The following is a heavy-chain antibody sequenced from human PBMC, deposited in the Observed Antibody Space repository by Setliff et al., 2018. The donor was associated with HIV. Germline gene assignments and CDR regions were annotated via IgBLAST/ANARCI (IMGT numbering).Heavy chain of an antibody. J-gene: IGHJ3*02. D-gene: IGHD3-10*01. CDR3: ATRNGSGSRGAFDI. Sequence: PSETLSLTCAVYGGSFSGYYWSWIRQPPGKGLEWIGSIYYSGSTYYNPSLKSRVTISVDTSKNQFSLKLSSVTAADTAVYYCATRNGSGSRGAFDIWGQGTMVTVSS. CDR2: IYYSGST. V-gene: IGHV4-34*01. CDR1: GGSFSGYY.